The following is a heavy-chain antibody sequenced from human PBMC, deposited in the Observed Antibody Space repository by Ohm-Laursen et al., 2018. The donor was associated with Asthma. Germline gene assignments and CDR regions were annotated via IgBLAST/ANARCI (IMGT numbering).Heavy chain of an antibody. CDR1: GYTFTNYL. D-gene: IGHD2-2*01. Sequence: SSVKVSCKASGYTFTNYLIHWVRQAPGQRLEWMGWINTGNGNTKYSQRFQGRVTITRDTSARTAYMELSSLRSEDTAVYYCARDAPKYCSSTSCSPFDPWGQGTLVTVSS. J-gene: IGHJ5*02. CDR3: ARDAPKYCSSTSCSPFDP. V-gene: IGHV1-3*04. CDR2: INTGNGNT.